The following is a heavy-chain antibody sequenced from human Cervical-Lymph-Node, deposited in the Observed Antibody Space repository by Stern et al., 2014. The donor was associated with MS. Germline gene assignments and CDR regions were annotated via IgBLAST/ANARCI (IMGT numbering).Heavy chain of an antibody. CDR2: INTSGGST. J-gene: IGHJ6*02. CDR1: GYTFITHY. Sequence: VQLVESGAEVKKPGASVKLSCKASGYTFITHYMHWVRQAPGQGLEWMGLINTSGGSTTYAQKFQDRVTMTRDTSTSTFYMYLSSLRSEDTAVYYCARTKDSSIGARPGEYHYVGMDVWGQGTTVSVPS. CDR3: ARTKDSSIGARPGEYHYVGMDV. D-gene: IGHD6-6*01. V-gene: IGHV1-46*01.